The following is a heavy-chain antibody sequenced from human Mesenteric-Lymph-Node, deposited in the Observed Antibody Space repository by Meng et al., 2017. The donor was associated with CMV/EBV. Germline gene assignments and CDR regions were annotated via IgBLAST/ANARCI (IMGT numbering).Heavy chain of an antibody. D-gene: IGHD3-3*01. Sequence: GGSLRLSCVASGFTFSDYAMSWVRQAPGRGLEWVSSIRGNGARRHHADSVTGRFTISRDNSKNTLSLQMNSLRTEDTAVYYCVKSRADVLRFVERLPDPPVDALQIWGQGTMVTVSS. V-gene: IGHV3-23*01. CDR2: IRGNGARR. CDR1: GFTFSDYA. J-gene: IGHJ3*02. CDR3: VKSRADVLRFVERLPDPPVDALQI.